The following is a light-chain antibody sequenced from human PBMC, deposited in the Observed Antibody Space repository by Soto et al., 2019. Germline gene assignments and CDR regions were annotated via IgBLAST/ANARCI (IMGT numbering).Light chain of an antibody. V-gene: IGLV2-14*01. CDR1: SSDVGGYNY. J-gene: IGLJ3*02. CDR3: QSYDSSLSGSRV. Sequence: QSALTQPASVSGSPGQSITISCTGASSDVGGYNYVSWYQQHPGKAPKVMISEVSNRPSGVSNRFSGSKSGNTASLTISGLQAEDEADYYCQSYDSSLSGSRVFGGGTKVTVL. CDR2: EVS.